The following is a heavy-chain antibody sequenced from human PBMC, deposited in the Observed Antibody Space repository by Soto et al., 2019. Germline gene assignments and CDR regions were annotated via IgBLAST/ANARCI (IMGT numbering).Heavy chain of an antibody. V-gene: IGHV5-51*01. D-gene: IGHD2-15*01. CDR2: IHPGDSDT. Sequence: PGESLKITCKGSGYNFNTYWIAWVRQMPGKGLEWMGIIHPGDSDTKYSPSFQDQVTISVDKSISTAYLQWNSLTASDTAMYFCARQGFCSGSPCYPYNWFVPRGPGTLVTVSS. CDR1: GYNFNTYW. J-gene: IGHJ5*02. CDR3: ARQGFCSGSPCYPYNWFVP.